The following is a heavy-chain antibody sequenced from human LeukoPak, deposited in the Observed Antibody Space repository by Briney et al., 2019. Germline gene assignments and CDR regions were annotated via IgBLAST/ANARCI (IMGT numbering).Heavy chain of an antibody. V-gene: IGHV3-21*01. CDR1: GFTFRSYE. J-gene: IGHJ6*02. CDR2: ISGSSSYI. D-gene: IGHD6-19*01. CDR3: AREPYSSGSYGMDV. Sequence: PGGSLRLSCAASGFTFRSYEMNWVRQAPGKGLEWVSSISGSSSYIFYADSVKGRFTISRDNAKNSLYLQMDSLRAEDTAVYYCAREPYSSGSYGMDVWGQGTTVTVSS.